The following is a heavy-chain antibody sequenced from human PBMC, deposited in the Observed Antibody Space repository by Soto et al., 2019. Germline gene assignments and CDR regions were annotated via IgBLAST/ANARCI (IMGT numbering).Heavy chain of an antibody. Sequence: KASETLSLTCTVSSGSIGSSGGYYWSWIRQHPGKGLEWIGYIYYSGSTYYNPSLKSRVTISVDTSKNQFSLKLSSVTAADTAVYYCARAGHSSSSEGANWFDPWGHGTLVTVSS. CDR3: ARAGHSSSSEGANWFDP. CDR1: SGSIGSSGGYY. CDR2: IYYSGST. V-gene: IGHV4-31*03. J-gene: IGHJ5*02. D-gene: IGHD6-6*01.